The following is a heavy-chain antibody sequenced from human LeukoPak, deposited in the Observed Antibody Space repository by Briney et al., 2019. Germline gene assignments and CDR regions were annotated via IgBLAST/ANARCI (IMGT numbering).Heavy chain of an antibody. J-gene: IGHJ4*02. Sequence: ASVKISCKASGYTFTGNFMHWVRQALGQGLEWMGVIHPSGSSTNYAQKLQGRVTMTKDTSTSTVYIELSSLRSEDTAVYYCARMDMDTAMVTNYLDHWGQGTLVTVSS. CDR2: IHPSGSST. CDR1: GYTFTGNF. CDR3: ARMDMDTAMVTNYLDH. D-gene: IGHD5-18*01. V-gene: IGHV1-46*04.